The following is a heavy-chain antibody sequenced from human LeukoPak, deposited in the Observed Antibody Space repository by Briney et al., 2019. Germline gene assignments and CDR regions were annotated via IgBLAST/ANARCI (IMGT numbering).Heavy chain of an antibody. CDR2: IYYSGST. CDR1: GDSISSYNYY. V-gene: IGHV4-39*01. J-gene: IGHJ4*02. Sequence: SETLSLTCTVSGDSISSYNYYWGWIRQPPGKGLEWIGSIYYSGSTYYNPSLKSRVTISVDTSKNQFSLKLSSVTAADTAVYYCATLPYCSSTSCYGGVPYYFDYWGQGTLVTVSS. CDR3: ATLPYCSSTSCYGGVPYYFDY. D-gene: IGHD2-2*01.